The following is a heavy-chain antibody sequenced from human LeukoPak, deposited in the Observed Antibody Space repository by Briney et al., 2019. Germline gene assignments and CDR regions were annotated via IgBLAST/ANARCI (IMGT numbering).Heavy chain of an antibody. CDR1: GFTVSSNY. CDR2: IYSGGST. J-gene: IGHJ4*02. D-gene: IGHD4-23*01. Sequence: GGSLRLSCAASGFTVSSNYMSWVRQAPGKGLEWVSVIYSGGSTYYADSVKGRFTISRDNSKNTLYLQMNSLRAVDTAVYYCAVVTHRGTVGYWGQGTLVTVPS. V-gene: IGHV3-66*01. CDR3: AVVTHRGTVGY.